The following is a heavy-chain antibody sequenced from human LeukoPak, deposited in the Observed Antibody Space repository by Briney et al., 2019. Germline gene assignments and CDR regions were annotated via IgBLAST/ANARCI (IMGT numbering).Heavy chain of an antibody. CDR3: ARSGVGYFYDNTGYYPLDY. J-gene: IGHJ4*02. CDR1: GYTFTNYG. Sequence: ASVKVSCKASGYTFTNYGISWVRQAPGQGLEWMGWISAYTGNTNYAQNFQGRVTMTADTSTSTAFMELRSLRSDDTAVYYCARSGVGYFYDNTGYYPLDYWGQGTLVTVSS. CDR2: ISAYTGNT. D-gene: IGHD3-22*01. V-gene: IGHV1-18*01.